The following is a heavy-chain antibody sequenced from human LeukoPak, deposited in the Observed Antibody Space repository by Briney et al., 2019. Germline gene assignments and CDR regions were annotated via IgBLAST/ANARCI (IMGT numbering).Heavy chain of an antibody. J-gene: IGHJ4*02. Sequence: GGSLRLSCAASGFTFSSYSMNWVRQAPGKGLEWVSSISSSSSYMYYADSVKGRFTISRDNAKNSLYLQMNSLRAEDTAVYYCARDLRPDSSGYHRGSDYWGQGTLVTVSS. CDR3: ARDLRPDSSGYHRGSDY. V-gene: IGHV3-21*01. CDR2: ISSSSSYM. D-gene: IGHD3-22*01. CDR1: GFTFSSYS.